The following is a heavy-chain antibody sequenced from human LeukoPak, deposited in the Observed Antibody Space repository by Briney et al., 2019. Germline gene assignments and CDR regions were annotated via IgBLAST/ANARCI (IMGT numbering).Heavy chain of an antibody. D-gene: IGHD3-3*01. J-gene: IGHJ4*02. CDR3: AKVGPSGSSYYDFWSANC. CDR2: ISGSGGST. CDR1: GFTFSSYA. Sequence: GGSLRLSCAASGFTFSSYAMSWVRQAPGKGLEWVSSISGSGGSTYYADPVKGRFTISRDSSKNTLYLQMNSLRAEDTAVYYCAKVGPSGSSYYDFWSANCWGQGTLVTVSS. V-gene: IGHV3-23*01.